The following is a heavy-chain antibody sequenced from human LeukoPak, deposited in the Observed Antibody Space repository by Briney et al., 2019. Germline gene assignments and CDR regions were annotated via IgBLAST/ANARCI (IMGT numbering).Heavy chain of an antibody. CDR1: GFTFSSYA. J-gene: IGHJ1*01. D-gene: IGHD4-11*01. CDR3: ATGGNFYYSH. V-gene: IGHV3-23*01. CDR2: ISGGAGST. Sequence: GGSLRLSCAASGFTFSSYAMSWVRQAPGKGLEWVSAISGGAGSTYYADSVKGRFTISRHNSKNTLYLQMNSLRAEDTAVYSCATGGNFYYSHWGQGTLVTVSS.